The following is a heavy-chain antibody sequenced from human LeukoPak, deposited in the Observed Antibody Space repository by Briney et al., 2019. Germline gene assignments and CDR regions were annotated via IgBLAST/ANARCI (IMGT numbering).Heavy chain of an antibody. Sequence: GGSLRLSCAASGFTFSSYGMHWVRLAPGKGLEWVAVIWYDGSSKYYADSVKGRFTISRDNSKNTLYLQMNSLRAEDTAVYYCARDRVLRYFDWLLPDYYYYGMDVWGQGTTVTVYS. D-gene: IGHD3-9*01. CDR3: ARDRVLRYFDWLLPDYYYYGMDV. CDR1: GFTFSSYG. V-gene: IGHV3-33*01. CDR2: IWYDGSSK. J-gene: IGHJ6*02.